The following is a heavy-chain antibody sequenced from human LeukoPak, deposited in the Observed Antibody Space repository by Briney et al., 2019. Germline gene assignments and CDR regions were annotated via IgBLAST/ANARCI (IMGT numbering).Heavy chain of an antibody. Sequence: AASVKVSCKASGYTFTSYGISWVRQAPGQGLEWMGWISAYNGNTNYAQKLQGRVTMTTDTSTSTAYMELRSLRSDDTAVYYCAGGPGELLEGPFDYWGQGTLVTVSS. V-gene: IGHV1-18*01. CDR3: AGGPGELLEGPFDY. CDR1: GYTFTSYG. D-gene: IGHD3-10*01. J-gene: IGHJ4*02. CDR2: ISAYNGNT.